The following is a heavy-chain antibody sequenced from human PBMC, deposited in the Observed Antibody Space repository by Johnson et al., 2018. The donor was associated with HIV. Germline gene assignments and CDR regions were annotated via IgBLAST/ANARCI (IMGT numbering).Heavy chain of an antibody. CDR2: ISSSGSTI. CDR1: GFSFSDYY. Sequence: QVQLMESGGGLVKPGGSLRLSCAASGFSFSDYYMSWIRQAPGKGLEWVSYISSSGSTIYYADFVKGRFTISRDNAKKSLYLQMNSLRAEDTALYYCARDSTPWGGDYVGYAFDIWGRGTLVTVSS. J-gene: IGHJ3*02. CDR3: ARDSTPWGGDYVGYAFDI. V-gene: IGHV3-11*04. D-gene: IGHD4-17*01.